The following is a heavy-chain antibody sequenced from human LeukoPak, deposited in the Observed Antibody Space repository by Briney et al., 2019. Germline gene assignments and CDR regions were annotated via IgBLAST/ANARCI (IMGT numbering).Heavy chain of an antibody. J-gene: IGHJ5*02. V-gene: IGHV4-59*08. CDR2: FSLGGSGTT. CDR1: GASITTYS. D-gene: IGHD6-19*01. CDR3: ARWDDSAWAFGT. Sequence: SETLSLTCIVSGASITTYSWNWLRQSPGKGLEWIGYFSLGGSGTTSYTSSLKSRVTISRDTSKNRLSLKLTSVTAADTAVYYCARWDDSAWAFGTWGPGTLVTVSS.